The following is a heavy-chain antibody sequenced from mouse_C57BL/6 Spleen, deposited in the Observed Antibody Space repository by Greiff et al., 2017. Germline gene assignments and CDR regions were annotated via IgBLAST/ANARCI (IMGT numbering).Heavy chain of an antibody. CDR1: GYAFTNYL. CDR2: INPGSGGT. Sequence: QVQLQQSGAELVRPGTSVKVSCKASGYAFTNYLIEWVKQRPGQGLEWIGVINPGSGGTNYNEKFKGKATLTADKSSSTAYMQLSSLTSEDSAVYFCARGKTAQATWGYYFDYWGQGTTLTVSS. D-gene: IGHD3-2*02. J-gene: IGHJ2*01. CDR3: ARGKTAQATWGYYFDY. V-gene: IGHV1-54*01.